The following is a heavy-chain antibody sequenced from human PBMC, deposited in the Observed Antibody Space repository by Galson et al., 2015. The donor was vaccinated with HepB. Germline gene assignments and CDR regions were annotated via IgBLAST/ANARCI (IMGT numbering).Heavy chain of an antibody. CDR1: GGSISSSSYY. CDR3: ARLGFLEWLSLLSYYFDY. J-gene: IGHJ4*02. CDR2: IYYSGST. Sequence: SETLSLTCTVSGGSISSSSYYWGWIRQPPGKGLEWIGSIYYSGSTYYNPSLKSRVTISVDTSKNQFSLKLSSVTAADTAVYYCARLGFLEWLSLLSYYFDYWGQGTLVTVSS. V-gene: IGHV4-39*01. D-gene: IGHD3-3*01.